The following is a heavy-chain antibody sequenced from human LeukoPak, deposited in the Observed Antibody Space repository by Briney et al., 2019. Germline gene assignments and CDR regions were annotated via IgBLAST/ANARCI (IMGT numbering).Heavy chain of an antibody. J-gene: IGHJ6*03. CDR2: IYYSGST. CDR1: GGSISSSSYY. Sequence: PSETLSLTCTVPGGSISSSSYYWGWIRQPPGKGLEWIGSIYYSGSTYYNPSLKSRVTISVDTSKNQFSLKLSSVTAADTAVYYCARGGGYYYYMDVWGKGTTVTVSS. V-gene: IGHV4-39*07. CDR3: ARGGGYYYYMDV.